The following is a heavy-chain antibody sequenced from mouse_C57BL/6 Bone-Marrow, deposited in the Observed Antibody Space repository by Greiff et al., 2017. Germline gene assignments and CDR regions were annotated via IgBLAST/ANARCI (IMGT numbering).Heavy chain of an antibody. CDR3: ARVYGSSYLYAMDY. J-gene: IGHJ4*01. D-gene: IGHD1-1*01. V-gene: IGHV3-6*01. Sequence: EVQLQESGPGLVKPSQSLSLTCSVTGYSITSGYYWNWIRQFPGNKLEWMGYISYDGSNNYNPSLKNRISITRDTSKNQFFLKLNSVTTEDTATYYCARVYGSSYLYAMDYWGQGTSVTVSS. CDR2: ISYDGSN. CDR1: GYSITSGYY.